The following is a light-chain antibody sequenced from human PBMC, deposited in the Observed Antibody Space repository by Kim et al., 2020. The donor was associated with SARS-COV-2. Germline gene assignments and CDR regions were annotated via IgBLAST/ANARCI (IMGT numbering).Light chain of an antibody. CDR1: QSVHSW. Sequence: DIQMTQSPSTLSASVGDRVTITCRASQSVHSWLAWYQQKPGKAPKLLIYKASSLESGVPSRFSGSGSGTEFTLTISSLQPDDFATYYCKQYSIWGTFGQGTKVEIK. CDR2: KAS. J-gene: IGKJ1*01. V-gene: IGKV1-5*03. CDR3: KQYSIWGT.